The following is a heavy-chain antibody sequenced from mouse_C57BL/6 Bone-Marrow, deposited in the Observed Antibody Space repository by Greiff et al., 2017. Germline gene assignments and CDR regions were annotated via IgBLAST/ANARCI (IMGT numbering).Heavy chain of an antibody. D-gene: IGHD2-3*01. V-gene: IGHV1-54*01. J-gene: IGHJ3*01. CDR1: GYAFTNYL. Sequence: QVHVKQSGAELVRPGTSVKVSCKASGYAFTNYLIEWVKQRPGQGLEWIGVINPGSGGTNYNEKFKGKATLTADKSSSTAYMQLSSLTSEDSAVYFCASYDGYYGDGFAYWGQGTLVTVSA. CDR3: ASYDGYYGDGFAY. CDR2: INPGSGGT.